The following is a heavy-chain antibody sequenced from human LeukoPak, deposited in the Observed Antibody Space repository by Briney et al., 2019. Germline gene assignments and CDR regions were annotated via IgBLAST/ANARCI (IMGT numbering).Heavy chain of an antibody. J-gene: IGHJ5*02. CDR2: INHSGST. V-gene: IGHV4-39*07. D-gene: IGHD3-10*01. CDR3: ARKGDYYGSGSYYKRLKNWFDP. Sequence: KPSETLSLTCTVSGGSVSSGSYYWSWIRQPPGKGLEWIGEINHSGSTNYNPSLKSRVTISVDTSKNQFSLKLSSVTAADTAVYYCARKGDYYGSGSYYKRLKNWFDPWGQGTLVTVSS. CDR1: GGSVSSGSYY.